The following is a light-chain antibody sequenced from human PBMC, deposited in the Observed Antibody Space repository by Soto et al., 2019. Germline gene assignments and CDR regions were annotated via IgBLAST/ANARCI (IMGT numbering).Light chain of an antibody. CDR2: SIS. V-gene: IGKV1-9*01. CDR3: QQLYTYPHT. CDR1: QGVMNS. Sequence: IQVTQSPSILSASVGDRVTITCRTSQGVMNSSAWYQQKSGKAPRLLIYSISSLKSGVPSRFSGSGSGAEFTLTISSLQPEDFATYFCQQLYTYPHTFGLGTQLQI. J-gene: IGKJ2*01.